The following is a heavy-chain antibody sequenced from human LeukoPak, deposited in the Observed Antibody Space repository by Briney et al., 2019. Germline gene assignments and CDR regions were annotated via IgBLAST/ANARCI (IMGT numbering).Heavy chain of an antibody. Sequence: SETLSLTCTVSGGSISSSSYYWGWIRQPPGKGLEWIGSIYYSGSTYYNPSLKSRVTISVDTSKNQFSLKLSSVTAADTAVYYCARLWFGSPYFDYWGQGTLVTVSS. CDR1: GGSISSSSYY. D-gene: IGHD3-10*01. CDR2: IYYSGST. V-gene: IGHV4-39*01. CDR3: ARLWFGSPYFDY. J-gene: IGHJ4*02.